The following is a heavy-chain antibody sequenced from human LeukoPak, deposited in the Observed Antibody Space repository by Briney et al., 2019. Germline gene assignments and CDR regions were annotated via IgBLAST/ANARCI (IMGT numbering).Heavy chain of an antibody. CDR2: ISGSGGRT. J-gene: IGHJ6*02. D-gene: IGHD2-21*01. V-gene: IGHV3-23*01. Sequence: GGSLRLSCAVSGFTVSNNYMSWVRQAPGKGLGWVSTISGSGGRTYYADSVKGRFTVSRDNSKNTLYLQMNSLRAADTAVYYCAKHGGAGEVDYHYGMDVWGQGTTVTVSS. CDR1: GFTVSNNY. CDR3: AKHGGAGEVDYHYGMDV.